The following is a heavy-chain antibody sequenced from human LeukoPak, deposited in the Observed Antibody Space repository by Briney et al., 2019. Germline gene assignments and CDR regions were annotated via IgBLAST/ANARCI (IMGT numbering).Heavy chain of an antibody. CDR1: GGSISSGGYY. J-gene: IGHJ4*02. CDR2: IYYSGST. V-gene: IGHV4-31*03. D-gene: IGHD3-22*01. Sequence: PSETLSLTCTVSGGSISSGGYYWSWIRPHPGKGLEWVVYIYYSGSTYYNPSLKSRVTISVDTSNNQLSLKLSSLTAADTAVYYCASWGSRYYYDSSGYYSHLNFDYWGQGTLVTVSS. CDR3: ASWGSRYYYDSSGYYSHLNFDY.